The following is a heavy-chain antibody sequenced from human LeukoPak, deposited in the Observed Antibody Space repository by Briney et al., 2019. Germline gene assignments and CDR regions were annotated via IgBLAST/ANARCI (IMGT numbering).Heavy chain of an antibody. Sequence: SETLSLTCTVSGGPISSYYWSWIRQPPGKGLEWIGYIYYSGSTNYNPSLKSRVTISVDTSKNQFSLKLSSVTAADTAVYYCARGKDSSGYYFDYWGQGTLVTVSS. D-gene: IGHD3-22*01. CDR3: ARGKDSSGYYFDY. J-gene: IGHJ4*02. CDR2: IYYSGST. V-gene: IGHV4-59*01. CDR1: GGPISSYY.